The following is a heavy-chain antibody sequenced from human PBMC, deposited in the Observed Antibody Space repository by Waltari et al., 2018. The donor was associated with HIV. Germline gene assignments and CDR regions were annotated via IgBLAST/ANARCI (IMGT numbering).Heavy chain of an antibody. CDR2: INQDGSQR. CDR3: GYYDNGGFFDY. CDR1: GFSFTNHW. J-gene: IGHJ4*02. V-gene: IGHV3-7*03. Sequence: EVQLVESGGGLVQPGGSLRLSCAASGFSFTNHWMSWVRQAPGKGLEWVANINQDGSQRYYMDSVKGRFIISRDEARNSLDLQMNGLRVDDTAVYYCGYYDNGGFFDYWGQGTLVSVSS. D-gene: IGHD3-22*01.